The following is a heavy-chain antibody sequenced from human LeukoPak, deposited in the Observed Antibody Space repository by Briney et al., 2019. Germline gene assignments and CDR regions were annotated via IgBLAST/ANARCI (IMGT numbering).Heavy chain of an antibody. J-gene: IGHJ4*02. CDR3: AKEGGGYSSSWFHFDY. CDR1: GFTFSSYS. D-gene: IGHD6-13*01. V-gene: IGHV3-23*01. CDR2: ISGSGGST. Sequence: GGSLRLSCAASGFTFSSYSMNWVRQAPGKGLEWVSAISGSGGSTYYADSVKGRFTISRDNSKNTLYLQMNSLRAEDTAVYYCAKEGGGYSSSWFHFDYWGQGTLVTVSS.